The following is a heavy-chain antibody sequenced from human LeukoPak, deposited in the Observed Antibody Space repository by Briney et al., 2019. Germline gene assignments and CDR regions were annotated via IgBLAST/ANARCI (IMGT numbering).Heavy chain of an antibody. J-gene: IGHJ4*02. CDR1: GFTFSSYW. Sequence: GALRLSCAASGFTFSSYWMSWVRQAPGKGLEWVANIKQDGSEKYYVDSVKGRFTISRDNAKNSLYLQMNSLRAEDTGVYYCARGDTQSKYRQFDSWGQGSLVIVSS. CDR2: IKQDGSEK. D-gene: IGHD3-16*02. V-gene: IGHV3-7*04. CDR3: ARGDTQSKYRQFDS.